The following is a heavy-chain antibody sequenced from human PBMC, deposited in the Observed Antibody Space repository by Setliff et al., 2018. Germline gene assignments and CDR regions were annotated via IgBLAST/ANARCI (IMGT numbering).Heavy chain of an antibody. Sequence: SETLSLTCAVYGGSFSGYYWSWIRQPPGKGLEWIGEINHSGSTNYNPSLKSRVTISVDTSKNQFSLKLSSVTAADTAVYYCARGGPYCSSTSCYKVYNWFDPWGQGTLVTVS. CDR2: INHSGST. CDR3: ARGGPYCSSTSCYKVYNWFDP. V-gene: IGHV4-34*01. D-gene: IGHD2-2*02. CDR1: GGSFSGYY. J-gene: IGHJ5*02.